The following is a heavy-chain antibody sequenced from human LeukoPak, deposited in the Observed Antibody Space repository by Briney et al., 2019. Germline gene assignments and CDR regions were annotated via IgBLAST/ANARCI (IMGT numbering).Heavy chain of an antibody. J-gene: IGHJ4*02. CDR2: ISSSSSYI. CDR3: ARGDVDTAMDYYFDY. D-gene: IGHD5-18*01. CDR1: GFTFSSYS. Sequence: GGSLRLSCAASGFTFSSYSMNWVRQAPGKGLEWASSISSSSSYIYYADSVKGRFTISRDNAKNSLYLQMNSLRAEDTAVYYCARGDVDTAMDYYFDYWGRGTLVTVSS. V-gene: IGHV3-21*01.